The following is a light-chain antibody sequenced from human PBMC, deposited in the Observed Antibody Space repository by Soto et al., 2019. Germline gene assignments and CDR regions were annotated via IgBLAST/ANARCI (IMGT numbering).Light chain of an antibody. Sequence: DIQMTQSPSTLSASVGDRVSITCRASQSISRQLAWYQQKPGKAPNLLIYQASNLETGVPSRFTGSGSGTEFTLTISSLQPYDLATYYCLQYQSYWTFCQGTKVEVK. J-gene: IGKJ1*01. CDR3: LQYQSYWT. CDR1: QSISRQ. CDR2: QAS. V-gene: IGKV1-5*03.